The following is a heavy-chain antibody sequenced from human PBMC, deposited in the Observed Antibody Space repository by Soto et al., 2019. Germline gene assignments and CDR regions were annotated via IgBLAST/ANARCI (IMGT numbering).Heavy chain of an antibody. Sequence: SETLSLTCTVSGGSISSGDYYWIWIRQPPGKGLEWIGYIYYSGSTYYNPSLKSRVTISVDTSKNQFSLKLSSVTAADTAVYYCAREHIAAAGNWFDPWGQGTLVTVSS. CDR3: AREHIAAAGNWFDP. CDR2: IYYSGST. V-gene: IGHV4-30-4*01. J-gene: IGHJ5*02. CDR1: GGSISSGDYY. D-gene: IGHD6-13*01.